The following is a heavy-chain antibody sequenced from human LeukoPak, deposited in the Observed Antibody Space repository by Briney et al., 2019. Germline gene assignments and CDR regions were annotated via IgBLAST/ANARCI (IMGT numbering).Heavy chain of an antibody. CDR2: IYSGGST. CDR3: ATGYSSGYDY. D-gene: IGHD6-19*01. J-gene: IGHJ4*02. CDR1: GFTVSNIH. V-gene: IGHV3-53*01. Sequence: PGGSLRLSCAASGFTVSNIHMSWVGHGQGKGLEWGSVIYSGGSTYYADSVKGRFTISRDNSKNTLYLQMNSRRAEDTAVYYCATGYSSGYDYWGQGTLVTVSS.